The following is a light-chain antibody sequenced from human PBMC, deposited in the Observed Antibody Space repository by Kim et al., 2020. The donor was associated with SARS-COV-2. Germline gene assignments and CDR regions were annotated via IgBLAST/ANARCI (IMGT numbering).Light chain of an antibody. CDR1: TSNIGSNI. Sequence: QSVLTQSPSASGTPGQRVTSSCSGSTSNIGSNIVNWYQQLPGTAPKLLIYTTNQRPSGVPDRFSGSKSGTSASLAISGLQSEDEAEYYCAAWDDSLNGVVFGGGTQLTVL. J-gene: IGLJ2*01. CDR2: TTN. CDR3: AAWDDSLNGVV. V-gene: IGLV1-44*01.